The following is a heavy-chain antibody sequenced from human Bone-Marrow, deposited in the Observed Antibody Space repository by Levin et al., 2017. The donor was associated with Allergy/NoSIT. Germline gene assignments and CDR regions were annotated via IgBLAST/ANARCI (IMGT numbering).Heavy chain of an antibody. CDR1: GGSISSGNYY. CDR3: ARVGHVRESSGTSWYSFSYYYMDV. CDR2: IYTSGST. Sequence: SQTLSLTCPVSGGSISSGNYYWRWIRQPAGERLEWIGRIYTSGSTNYNPSLKSRVTISLDTSKNQFSLKLTSVTAADTAVYYCARVGHVRESSGTSWYSFSYYYMDVWGKGTTVTVSS. J-gene: IGHJ6*03. D-gene: IGHD2-2*02. V-gene: IGHV4-61*02.